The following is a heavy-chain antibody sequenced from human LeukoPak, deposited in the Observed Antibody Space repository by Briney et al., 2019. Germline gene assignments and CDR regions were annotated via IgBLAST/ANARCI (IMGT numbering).Heavy chain of an antibody. V-gene: IGHV3-74*01. CDR1: GFTLRSYW. D-gene: IGHD6-6*01. Sequence: GGSLRLSCAGSGFTLRSYWMHWVRQAPGKGLVWVSRINGDGSSTSYADSVKGLFTISRDDAKNTLYLQMNSLRAEDTAMYYCARGGQYSSSSLDYWGQGTLVTVSS. J-gene: IGHJ4*02. CDR2: INGDGSST. CDR3: ARGGQYSSSSLDY.